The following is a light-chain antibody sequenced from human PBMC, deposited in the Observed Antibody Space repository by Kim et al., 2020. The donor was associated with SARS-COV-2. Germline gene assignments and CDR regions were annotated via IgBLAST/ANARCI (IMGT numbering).Light chain of an antibody. V-gene: IGKV2-28*01. CDR1: QSLLHRNGKTY. CDR2: LAS. CDR3: MQALQTPRT. Sequence: EPASISCTSSQSLLHRNGKTYLDWYVQKPGQSPQLLISLASVRASGVPDRFSGDGAGTVFVLQINGVEAEDIGVYYCMQALQTPRTFGQGTKLEI. J-gene: IGKJ2*02.